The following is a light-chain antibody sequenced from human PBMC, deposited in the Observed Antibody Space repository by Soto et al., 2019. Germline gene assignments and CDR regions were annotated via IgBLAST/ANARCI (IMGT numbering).Light chain of an antibody. CDR2: GAS. J-gene: IGKJ2*01. CDR1: QSVGSY. Sequence: ETVLTQSPDTLSLSPGERVTLSCRASQSVGSYLVWYQQKPGQAPRLLIYGASNRATGIPARFSGSGSGTDLTLTISILEPDDFAVYYCQHRSNGFGQGTKLEIK. V-gene: IGKV3-11*01. CDR3: QHRSNG.